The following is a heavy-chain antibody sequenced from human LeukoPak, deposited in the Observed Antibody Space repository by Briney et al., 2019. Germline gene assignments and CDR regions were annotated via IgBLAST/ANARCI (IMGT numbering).Heavy chain of an antibody. V-gene: IGHV1-3*01. Sequence: GASVKVSCKASGYTFTSYAMHWVRQAPGQRLEWMGWINAGNGNTKYSQKFQGRVTITRDTSASTAYMELSSLRSEDTAVYYCAANTHSSSYILDAFDIWGQGTMVTVSS. D-gene: IGHD6-13*01. CDR2: INAGNGNT. CDR1: GYTFTSYA. J-gene: IGHJ3*02. CDR3: AANTHSSSYILDAFDI.